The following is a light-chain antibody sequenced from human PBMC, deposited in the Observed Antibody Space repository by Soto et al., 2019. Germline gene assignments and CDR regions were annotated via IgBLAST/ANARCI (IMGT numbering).Light chain of an antibody. Sequence: EIVMTQSPGTLSVSPGERATLSCRASQSVSSNLAWYRQKPGQAPRLLIYGASTRATGIPARFSGSGSGTEFTLTISSLQSEDLAVYYCQQYNNWPSWTFGQGTKVEIK. CDR2: GAS. CDR1: QSVSSN. J-gene: IGKJ1*01. V-gene: IGKV3-15*01. CDR3: QQYNNWPSWT.